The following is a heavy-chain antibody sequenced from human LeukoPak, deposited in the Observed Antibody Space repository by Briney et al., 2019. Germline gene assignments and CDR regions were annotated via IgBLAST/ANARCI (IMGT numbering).Heavy chain of an antibody. J-gene: IGHJ5*02. Sequence: SETLSLTCTVPGGSISSYYWNWIRLPPGKGLEWIGYIFYSGSTNYNPSLKSRVTISVDTSKNQFSLKPSSVTAADTAVYYCARSPSIAATGRNYNWFDPWGQGTLVTVSS. CDR3: ARSPSIAATGRNYNWFDP. CDR1: GGSISSYY. D-gene: IGHD6-13*01. CDR2: IFYSGST. V-gene: IGHV4-59*01.